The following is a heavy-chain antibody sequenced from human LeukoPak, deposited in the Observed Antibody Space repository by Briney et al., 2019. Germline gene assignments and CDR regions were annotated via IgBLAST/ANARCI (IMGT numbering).Heavy chain of an antibody. J-gene: IGHJ4*02. D-gene: IGHD1-26*01. CDR2: ISWNSGSI. CDR1: GFTFDDYA. Sequence: AGGSLRLSCAASGFTFDDYAMHWVRQAPGKGLEWVSGISWNSGSIGYADSVKGRFTISRDNAKNSLYLQMNSLRAEDTALYYCAKDIKSYFRAGYFDYWGQGTLVTVSS. V-gene: IGHV3-9*01. CDR3: AKDIKSYFRAGYFDY.